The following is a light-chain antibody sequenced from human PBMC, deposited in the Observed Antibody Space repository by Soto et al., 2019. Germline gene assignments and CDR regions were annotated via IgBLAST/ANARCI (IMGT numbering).Light chain of an antibody. CDR2: STS. V-gene: IGKV3-20*01. Sequence: EIGMTQSPVTLSVSPGERAALSCRASQSVSSNLAWYQQKPGQAPRLLIYSTSSRATGIPDRFSGSGSGTDFTLTISRLEPEDFALYYCQQYATSPLTFGGGTKVDIK. CDR3: QQYATSPLT. CDR1: QSVSSN. J-gene: IGKJ4*01.